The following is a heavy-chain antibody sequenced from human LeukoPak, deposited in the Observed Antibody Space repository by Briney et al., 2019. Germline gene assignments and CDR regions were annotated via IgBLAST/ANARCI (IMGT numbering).Heavy chain of an antibody. CDR2: INSDGSST. J-gene: IGHJ4*02. CDR3: GKGINYYDNSGYFKH. D-gene: IGHD3-22*01. V-gene: IGHV3-74*01. CDR1: GFTFSSYW. Sequence: GGSLRLSCAASGFTFSSYWMHWVRQAPGKGLVWVSRINSDGSSTRYADSVKGRFTISRDNAKNTLYLQMNSLRAEDTAVYYCGKGINYYDNSGYFKHWGQGTLVTVSS.